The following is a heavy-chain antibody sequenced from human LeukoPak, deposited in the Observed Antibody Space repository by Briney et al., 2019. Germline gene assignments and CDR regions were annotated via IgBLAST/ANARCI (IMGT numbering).Heavy chain of an antibody. J-gene: IGHJ4*02. Sequence: GASVKVSCKASGYTFTDYYMHWVRQAPGQGLEWMGIINPSSGDTTYAQKFRGRVTMTRDTSTSTVYMELSSLISEDTAVYFCATEKYRSRTTCSGSFDYWGQGTLVTVSS. V-gene: IGHV1-46*01. D-gene: IGHD2-2*01. CDR2: INPSSGDT. CDR1: GYTFTDYY. CDR3: ATEKYRSRTTCSGSFDY.